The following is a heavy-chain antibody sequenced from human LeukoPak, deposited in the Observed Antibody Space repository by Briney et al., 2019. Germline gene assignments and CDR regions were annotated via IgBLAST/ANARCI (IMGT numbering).Heavy chain of an antibody. Sequence: GASVKVSCKASGYTFTGYYIHWVRQAPGQGLEWMGWINPNSGGTNYAQKFQGRVTMTRDTSISTAYMELSRLRSDDTAVYYCARPSYSGSSTLGDAFDIWGRGTMVTVSS. CDR3: ARPSYSGSSTLGDAFDI. D-gene: IGHD1-26*01. V-gene: IGHV1-2*02. CDR1: GYTFTGYY. CDR2: INPNSGGT. J-gene: IGHJ3*02.